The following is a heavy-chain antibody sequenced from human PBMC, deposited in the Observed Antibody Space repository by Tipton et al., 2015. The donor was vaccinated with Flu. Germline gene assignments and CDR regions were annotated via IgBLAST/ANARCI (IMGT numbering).Heavy chain of an antibody. D-gene: IGHD3-10*02. CDR2: IYTTGTT. Sequence: TLSLTCTVSGGSISGFYWSWIRQPAGKGLEWIGRIYTTGTTKYKASLKSRVTMSVDTSKNHFSLSLRSVTAADTAVYFCARAQTYDDVRWGQGTPVIVSS. V-gene: IGHV4-4*07. J-gene: IGHJ4*02. CDR3: ARAQTYDDVR. CDR1: GGSISGFY.